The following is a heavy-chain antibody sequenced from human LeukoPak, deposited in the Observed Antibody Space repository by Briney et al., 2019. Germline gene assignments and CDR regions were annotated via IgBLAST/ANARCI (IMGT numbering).Heavy chain of an antibody. CDR3: ARSTFGELFEGFAY. V-gene: IGHV1-69*02. J-gene: IGHJ4*02. Sequence: ASVKVSCKASGGTFSSYTISWVRQAPGQGLEWMGRIIPILGIANYAQKFQGRVTITADKSTSTAYMELSSLRSEDTAVYYCARSTFGELFEGFAYWGQGTLVTVPS. D-gene: IGHD3-10*01. CDR1: GGTFSSYT. CDR2: IIPILGIA.